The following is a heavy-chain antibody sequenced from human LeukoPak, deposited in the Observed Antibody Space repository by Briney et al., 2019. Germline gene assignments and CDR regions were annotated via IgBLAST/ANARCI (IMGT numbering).Heavy chain of an antibody. J-gene: IGHJ4*02. Sequence: GGSLRLSCAPSGLSVSSNFMSWVRQVPGKGLEWVATLYSYGTTYYAGSVKGRFTISRDNSKNTLYLQMNSLRAEDTALYYCARELGEAPHYFDYWGRGSLVTVSS. CDR3: ARELGEAPHYFDY. CDR2: LYSYGTT. V-gene: IGHV3-53*01. D-gene: IGHD2-21*01. CDR1: GLSVSSNF.